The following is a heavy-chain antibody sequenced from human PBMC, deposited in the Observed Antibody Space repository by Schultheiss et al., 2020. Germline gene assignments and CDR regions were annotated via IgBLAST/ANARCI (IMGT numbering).Heavy chain of an antibody. V-gene: IGHV4-34*01. CDR1: GGSFSAYY. CDR3: ARGDSSSWHYFDY. D-gene: IGHD6-13*01. CDR2: INHSGST. J-gene: IGHJ4*02. Sequence: SETLSLTCAVYGGSFSAYYWSWIRQPPGKGLEWIGEINHSGSTNYNPSLKSRVTISVDTSKKQFSLKLSSVTAADTAVYYCARGDSSSWHYFDYWGQGTLVTVSS.